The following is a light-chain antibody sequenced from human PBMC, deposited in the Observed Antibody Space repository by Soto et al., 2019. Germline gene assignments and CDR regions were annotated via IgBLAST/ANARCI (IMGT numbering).Light chain of an antibody. CDR2: DVN. J-gene: IGLJ2*01. Sequence: QSALAQPPSASGSPGQSVTISCTGTSSDIGAYNYVSWYQQYPGKAPKLIIYDVNQRPSGVPDRFSGSKSGNTASLTVSGLQAEDEAVYYCNSFAGGAHVVFGGGTMVTVL. CDR1: SSDIGAYNY. CDR3: NSFAGGAHVV. V-gene: IGLV2-8*01.